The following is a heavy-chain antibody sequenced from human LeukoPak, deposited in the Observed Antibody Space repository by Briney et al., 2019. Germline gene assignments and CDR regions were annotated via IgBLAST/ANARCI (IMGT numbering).Heavy chain of an antibody. CDR1: GYTFTGYY. CDR3: ARGHQRDAFDI. V-gene: IGHV1-2*02. J-gene: IGHJ3*02. CDR2: INPNSGGT. Sequence: GSSVTVSCKACGYTFTGYYLHWVRQAPAQGLEWMGWINPNSGGTNYAQKFQGRVTMTRDTSISTAYRELSRLRSDDTAVYYCARGHQRDAFDIWGQGTMVTVSS.